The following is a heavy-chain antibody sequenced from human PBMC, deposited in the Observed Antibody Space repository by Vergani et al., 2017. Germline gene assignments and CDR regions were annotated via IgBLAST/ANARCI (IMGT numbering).Heavy chain of an antibody. CDR2: ISGSGGTI. V-gene: IGHV3-23*01. CDR1: GFTFSSYA. Sequence: EVQLLESGGGLVQPGGSLRLSCAASGFTFSSYAMSWVRQAPGKGLEWVSAISGSGGTIYYADSVKGRFTISRDNAKNSLYLQMNSLRAEDTAVYYCARTRRVDYWGQGTLVTVSS. CDR3: ARTRRVDY. D-gene: IGHD1-1*01. J-gene: IGHJ4*02.